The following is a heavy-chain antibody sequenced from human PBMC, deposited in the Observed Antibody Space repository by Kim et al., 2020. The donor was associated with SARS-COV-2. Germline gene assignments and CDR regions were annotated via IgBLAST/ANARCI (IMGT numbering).Heavy chain of an antibody. CDR2: IKPDGNEK. CDR1: GFTFSVYW. V-gene: IGHV3-7*03. J-gene: IGHJ4*02. Sequence: GGSLRLSCETSGFTFSVYWMSWARQRPGQGLEWVANIKPDGNEKYYADSMKDRFTISRDNAKSSLYLQMSSLRAEDTAVYYCARVGSYHASGTPSPPIDHWGQGALVTVSS. CDR3: ARVGSYHASGTPSPPIDH. D-gene: IGHD3-10*01.